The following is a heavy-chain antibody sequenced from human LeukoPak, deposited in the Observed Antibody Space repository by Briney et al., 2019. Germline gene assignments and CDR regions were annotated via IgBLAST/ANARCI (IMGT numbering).Heavy chain of an antibody. CDR1: GYTFTSYG. CDR3: ARVLVGYSYGYYYYMDV. V-gene: IGHV1-18*01. D-gene: IGHD5-18*01. J-gene: IGHJ6*03. CDR2: ISAYNGNT. Sequence: ASVKVSRKASGYTFTSYGISWVRQAPGQGLEWMGWISAYNGNTNYAQKLQGRVTMTTDTSTSTAYMELRSLRSDDTAVYYCARVLVGYSYGYYYYMDVWGKGTTVTVSS.